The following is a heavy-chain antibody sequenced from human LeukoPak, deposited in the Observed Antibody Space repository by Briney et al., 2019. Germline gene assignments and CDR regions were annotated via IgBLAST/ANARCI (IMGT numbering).Heavy chain of an antibody. CDR1: GGTFSSYA. CDR2: IIPIFGTA. V-gene: IGHV1-69*05. Sequence: SVKVSCKASGGTFSSYAISWVRQAPGQGLGWMGRIIPIFGTANYAQKFQGRVTITTDESTSTAYMELSSLRSEDTAVYYCARDNVGSSPYYFDYWGQGTLVTVSS. CDR3: ARDNVGSSPYYFDY. J-gene: IGHJ4*02. D-gene: IGHD6-6*01.